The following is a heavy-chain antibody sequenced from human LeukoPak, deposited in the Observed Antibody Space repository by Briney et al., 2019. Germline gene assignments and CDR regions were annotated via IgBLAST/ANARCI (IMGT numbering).Heavy chain of an antibody. CDR2: IFSTGST. J-gene: IGHJ4*02. CDR3: ARRYGSGSYDKFDY. V-gene: IGHV4-59*08. D-gene: IGHD3-10*01. CDR1: GGSISSYH. Sequence: PSETLSLTCTVSGGSISSYHWNWIRQPPGKGLEWIGYIFSTGSTNYNPSLKSRVTISLDTSKSQFPLRLTSVTAADTAVYYCARRYGSGSYDKFDYWGQGTLVTVSS.